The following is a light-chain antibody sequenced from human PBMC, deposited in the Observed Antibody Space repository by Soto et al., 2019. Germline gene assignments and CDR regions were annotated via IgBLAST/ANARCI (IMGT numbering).Light chain of an antibody. CDR2: GAS. J-gene: IGKJ2*01. CDR3: HHYDSSPPYT. V-gene: IGKV3-15*01. Sequence: EIVMTQSPATLSVSPGERATLSCRASQSVSSNLAWYQQKPGQAPRLLIYGASTRATGIPARFSGSGSGTEFTLTISSLQSEDFAVYYCHHYDSSPPYTFGQGTKLEIK. CDR1: QSVSSN.